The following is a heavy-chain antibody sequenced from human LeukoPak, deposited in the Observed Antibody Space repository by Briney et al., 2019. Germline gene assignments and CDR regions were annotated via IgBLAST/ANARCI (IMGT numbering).Heavy chain of an antibody. V-gene: IGHV4-39*07. J-gene: IGHJ5*02. CDR1: GGSISSSSYY. CDR2: IYYSGST. CDR3: PRQQSSRVIGVVIPPPYWFDP. Sequence: SETLSLTCTVSGGSISSSSYYWGWIRQPPGKGLEWIGSIYYSGSTYYNPSLKSRVTISVDTSKNQFSLKLGSVTAADTAVYYCPRQQSSRVIGVVIPPPYWFDPWGQGTLVTVSS. D-gene: IGHD3-3*01.